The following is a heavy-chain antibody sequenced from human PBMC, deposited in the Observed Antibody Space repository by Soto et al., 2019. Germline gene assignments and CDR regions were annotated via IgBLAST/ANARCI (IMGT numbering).Heavy chain of an antibody. D-gene: IGHD2-15*01. V-gene: IGHV3-64D*06. Sequence: GGSLRLSCSASGFIFSESTIYWVRQVPGKGLEAISAVSTSGRSTYYADSVKDRFTISRDNSENTLFLQMGSLRPEDTAIYYCVKQAHGLDGVAFDYWGQGTHVTVSP. CDR2: VSTSGRST. CDR3: VKQAHGLDGVAFDY. CDR1: GFIFSEST. J-gene: IGHJ4*02.